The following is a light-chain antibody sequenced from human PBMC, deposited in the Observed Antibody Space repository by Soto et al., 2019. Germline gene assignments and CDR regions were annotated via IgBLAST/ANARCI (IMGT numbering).Light chain of an antibody. CDR2: GAS. CDR1: QSVTANY. V-gene: IGKV3-20*01. Sequence: EIVLSQSPGTLSLSPGERATLSCRASQSVTANYLAWYQQKAGQAPRLLIYGASSRATGIPDRFSGSGSGSDFTLTISRLEPEDFAVFYCQQYGSSPETFGQGTKVDIK. J-gene: IGKJ1*01. CDR3: QQYGSSPET.